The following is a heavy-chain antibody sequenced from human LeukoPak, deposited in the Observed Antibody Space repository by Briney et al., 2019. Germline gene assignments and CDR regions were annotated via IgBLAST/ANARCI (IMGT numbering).Heavy chain of an antibody. CDR3: ARNLPEYSSSWNSWFDP. CDR2: INPNSGGT. D-gene: IGHD6-13*01. CDR1: GYTSTGYY. V-gene: IGHV1-2*02. Sequence: ASVKVSCKASGYTSTGYYMHWVRQAPGQGLEWMGWINPNSGGTNYAQKFQGRVTMTRDTSISTAYMELSRLRSDDTAVYYCARNLPEYSSSWNSWFDPWGQGTLVTVSS. J-gene: IGHJ5*02.